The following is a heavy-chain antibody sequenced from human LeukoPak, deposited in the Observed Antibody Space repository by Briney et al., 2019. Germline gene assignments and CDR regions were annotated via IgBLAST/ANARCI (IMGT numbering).Heavy chain of an antibody. D-gene: IGHD5-18*01. V-gene: IGHV4-30-4*01. Sequence: SETLSLTCTVSGGAISSGDRYWSWIRQSPGKCLEWIGYIYSTGNAYYNPSLKSRVIISVDTSKNQFSLELNSVTAADTAVYYCARDSYSYGYGGFDYWGQGILVTVSS. CDR3: ARDSYSYGYGGFDY. CDR1: GGAISSGDRY. J-gene: IGHJ4*02. CDR2: IYSTGNA.